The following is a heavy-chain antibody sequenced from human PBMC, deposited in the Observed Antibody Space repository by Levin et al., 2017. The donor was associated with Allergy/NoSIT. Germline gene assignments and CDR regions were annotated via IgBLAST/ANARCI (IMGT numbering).Heavy chain of an antibody. Sequence: GGSLRLSCAASGFTFSSYGMHWVRQAPGKGLEWVAVIWYDGSNKYYADSVKGRFTISRDNSKNTLYLQMNSLRAEDTAVYYCARGGKIYGSGRTPRAFDIWGQGTMVTVSS. V-gene: IGHV3-33*01. CDR1: GFTFSSYG. CDR2: IWYDGSNK. CDR3: ARGGKIYGSGRTPRAFDI. J-gene: IGHJ3*02. D-gene: IGHD3-10*01.